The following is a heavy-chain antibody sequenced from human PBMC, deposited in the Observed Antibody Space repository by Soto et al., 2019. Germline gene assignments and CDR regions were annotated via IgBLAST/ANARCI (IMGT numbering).Heavy chain of an antibody. J-gene: IGHJ3*02. CDR2: ISSSSSTI. CDR3: ARKFNYYDSSGSSGAFDI. CDR1: GFTFSSYS. D-gene: IGHD3-22*01. Sequence: PGGSLRLSCAASGFTFSSYSMNWVRQAPGKGLEWVSYISSSSSTIYYADSMKGRFTISRDNAKNSLYLQMNSLRAEDTAVYYCARKFNYYDSSGSSGAFDIWGQGTMVTVSS. V-gene: IGHV3-48*01.